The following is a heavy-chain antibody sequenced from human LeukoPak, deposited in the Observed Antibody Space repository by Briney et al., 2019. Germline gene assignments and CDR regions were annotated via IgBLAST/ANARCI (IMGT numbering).Heavy chain of an antibody. D-gene: IGHD3-10*01. Sequence: GGSLRLSCAASGFTFSDYYMSWIRQAPGKGLEWVSYISSSGSTIYYADSVKGRFTISRDNAKNSLYLQMNSLRAEDTAVYYCARVRWYYYGSGSYDYFDYWGQGTLVTVSS. V-gene: IGHV3-11*01. CDR1: GFTFSDYY. J-gene: IGHJ4*02. CDR3: ARVRWYYYGSGSYDYFDY. CDR2: ISSSGSTI.